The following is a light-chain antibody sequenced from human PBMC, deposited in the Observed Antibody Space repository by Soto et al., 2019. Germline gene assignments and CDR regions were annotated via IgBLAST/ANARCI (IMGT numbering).Light chain of an antibody. J-gene: IGKJ1*01. Sequence: DIQMTQSPSTLSGSVGDRVTITCRASQTMSSWLAWYQQKPGKAPKLLLYKASTLKSGVPSRFSGSGAGTEFTLTISSLQPDEFATYYCQDYNSYSEAFGQGTKVDIK. CDR1: QTMSSW. CDR3: QDYNSYSEA. V-gene: IGKV1-5*03. CDR2: KAS.